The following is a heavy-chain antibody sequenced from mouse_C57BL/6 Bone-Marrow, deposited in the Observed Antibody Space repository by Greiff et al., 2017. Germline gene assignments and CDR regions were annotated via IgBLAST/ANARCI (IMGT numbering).Heavy chain of an antibody. D-gene: IGHD1-1*01. CDR1: GYTFTSYD. CDR3: ERVVITAVVAGDYAMDY. V-gene: IGHV1-85*01. J-gene: IGHJ4*01. Sequence: QVQLQQSGPELVKPGASVKLSCKASGYTFTSYDINWVKQRPGQGLEWIGWIYPSDGSTKYNEKFKGKATLTVDTSSSTAYMELHSLTSEDSAVYFGERVVITAVVAGDYAMDYWGQGTSVTVSS. CDR2: IYPSDGST.